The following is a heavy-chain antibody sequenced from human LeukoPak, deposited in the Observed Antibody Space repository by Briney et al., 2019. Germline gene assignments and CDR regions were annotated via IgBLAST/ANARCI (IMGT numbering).Heavy chain of an antibody. J-gene: IGHJ6*03. D-gene: IGHD5-18*01. Sequence: PSETLSLTCTVSGGSISSYYWSWIRQPAGKGLEWIGRIYTSGSTNYNPSLKSRVTMSVDTSKNQFSLKLSSVTAADTAVYYCARGSRYSYGYRVYYYYMDVWGKGTTVTISS. CDR3: ARGSRYSYGYRVYYYYMDV. CDR1: GGSISSYY. CDR2: IYTSGST. V-gene: IGHV4-4*07.